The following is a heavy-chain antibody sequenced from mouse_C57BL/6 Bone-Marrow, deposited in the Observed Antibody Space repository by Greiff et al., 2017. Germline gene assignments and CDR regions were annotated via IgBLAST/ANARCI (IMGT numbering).Heavy chain of an antibody. CDR3: ARGWDDY. V-gene: IGHV1-26*01. CDR2: INPNNGGT. J-gene: IGHJ2*01. CDR1: GYTFTDYY. Sequence: VQLQQSGPELVKPGASVKISCKASGYTFTDYYMNWVKQSHGKSLEWIGDINPNNGGTSYNQKFKGKATLTVDKSSSTAYMELRSLTSEDSAVYYCARGWDDYWGQGTTLTVSS. D-gene: IGHD4-1*01.